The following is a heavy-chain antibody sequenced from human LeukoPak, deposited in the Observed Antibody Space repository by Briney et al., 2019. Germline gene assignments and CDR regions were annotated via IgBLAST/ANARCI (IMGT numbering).Heavy chain of an antibody. J-gene: IGHJ6*03. D-gene: IGHD3-10*01. V-gene: IGHV3-21*01. Sequence: GGSLRLSCAASGFTFSSFGMHWVRQAPGKGLEWVAAISSSSRDIFYADSVKGRFSISRDSTQNSLSLQMNSLRAEDTAVYYCARRATTSRFTIIRGSPVRLYYYYMDVWGKGTTVTISS. CDR2: ISSSSRDI. CDR3: ARRATTSRFTIIRGSPVRLYYYYMDV. CDR1: GFTFSSFG.